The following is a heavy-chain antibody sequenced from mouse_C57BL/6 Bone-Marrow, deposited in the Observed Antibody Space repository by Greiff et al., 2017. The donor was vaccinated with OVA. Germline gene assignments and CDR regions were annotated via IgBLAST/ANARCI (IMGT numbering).Heavy chain of an antibody. Sequence: EVQLQQSGPVLVKPGASVKMSCKASGYTFTDYYMNWVKQSHGKSLEWIGVINPYNGGTSYNQKFKGKATLTVDKSSSTAYMELNSLTSEDSAVYYCARKDYDYVPGFAYWGQGTLVTVSA. V-gene: IGHV1-19*01. D-gene: IGHD2-4*01. CDR2: INPYNGGT. CDR3: ARKDYDYVPGFAY. CDR1: GYTFTDYY. J-gene: IGHJ3*01.